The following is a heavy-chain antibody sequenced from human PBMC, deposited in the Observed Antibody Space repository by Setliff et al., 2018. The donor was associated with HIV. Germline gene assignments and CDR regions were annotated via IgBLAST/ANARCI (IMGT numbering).Heavy chain of an antibody. CDR3: AKDSDYSNYGGLDY. D-gene: IGHD4-4*01. CDR2: ISGSGGST. V-gene: IGHV3-23*01. Sequence: GGSLRLSCAASGFTFSSYAMSWVRQAPGKGLEWVSGISGSGGSTYYADSVKGRFTISRDNSKNTLYLQMNSLRAEDTAVYCCAKDSDYSNYGGLDYWGQGTLVTVSS. CDR1: GFTFSSYA. J-gene: IGHJ4*02.